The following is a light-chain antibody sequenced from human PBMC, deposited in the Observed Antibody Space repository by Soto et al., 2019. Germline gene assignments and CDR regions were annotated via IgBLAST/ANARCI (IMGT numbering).Light chain of an antibody. CDR1: QSVSY. CDR2: DAS. J-gene: IGKJ1*01. CDR3: QQSSDRWT. Sequence: EIVLTQSPATLSLSPGERATLSCRASQSVSYLAWYQQKPGQAPRLLIYDASNRATDIPARFSGSGSGTDFTLTISSLEPEDFAVYYCQQSSDRWTFGQGTMVESK. V-gene: IGKV3-11*01.